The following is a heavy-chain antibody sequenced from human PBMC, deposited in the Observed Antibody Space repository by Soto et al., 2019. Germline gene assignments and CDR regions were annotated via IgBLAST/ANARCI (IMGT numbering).Heavy chain of an antibody. CDR3: ARRSGKLVVVPAAQPGHYGP. V-gene: IGHV4-34*01. CDR2: INHSATT. D-gene: IGHD2-2*01. J-gene: IGHJ5*02. CDR1: GGSFSGYY. Sequence: QVQLQQWGAGLLKPSETLSLTCAVYGGSFSGYYWSWFRQPPGKGQEWMGEINHSATTKYNPSLKSRVTISVDTSKNQFSLKLNSVTAADTAVYYCARRSGKLVVVPAAQPGHYGPWGQGTLVTVSS.